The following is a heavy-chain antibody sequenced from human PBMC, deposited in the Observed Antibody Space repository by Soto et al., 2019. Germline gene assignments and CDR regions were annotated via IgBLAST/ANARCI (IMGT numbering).Heavy chain of an antibody. CDR1: GFTFSSYG. CDR3: ARDLRNYYGSGADY. Sequence: QVQLVESGGGVVQPGRSLRLSCAASGFTFSSYGMHWVRQAPGKGLEWVAVIWYDGSNKYYADSVKGRFTISRDNSKNTLYLQMNSLRAEDTAVYYCARDLRNYYGSGADYCGQGTLVPVSS. CDR2: IWYDGSNK. D-gene: IGHD3-10*01. V-gene: IGHV3-33*01. J-gene: IGHJ4*02.